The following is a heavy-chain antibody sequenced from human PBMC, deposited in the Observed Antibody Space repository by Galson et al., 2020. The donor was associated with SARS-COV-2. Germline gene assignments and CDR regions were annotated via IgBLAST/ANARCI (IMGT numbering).Heavy chain of an antibody. CDR2: INYSGTT. D-gene: IGHD3-3*01. CDR1: GGSISSGDYY. Sequence: SETLSLTCTVSGGSISSGDYYWSWIRRSPGKGLEWIGNINYSGTTYYNPSIKSRVTISVDTSKKQFSLKVNSVTAADTAVYYCARRTRYDFWSGYPIDQWGQGTLVTVSS. J-gene: IGHJ4*02. V-gene: IGHV4-30-4*01. CDR3: ARRTRYDFWSGYPIDQ.